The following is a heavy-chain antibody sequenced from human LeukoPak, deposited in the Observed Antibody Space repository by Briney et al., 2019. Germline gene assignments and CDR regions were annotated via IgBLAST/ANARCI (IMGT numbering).Heavy chain of an antibody. CDR2: ISGSGDNT. CDR1: GFTFSTYG. D-gene: IGHD6-19*01. V-gene: IGHV3-23*01. J-gene: IGHJ6*03. Sequence: GGSLRLSCAASGFTFSTYGMSWVRQAPGKGLEWVSAISGSGDNTYYADSVKGRFTISRDNAKNSLYLQMNSLRAEDTAVYYCARQRSVYSSGWAAYYYYYYMDVWGKGTTVTISS. CDR3: ARQRSVYSSGWAAYYYYYYMDV.